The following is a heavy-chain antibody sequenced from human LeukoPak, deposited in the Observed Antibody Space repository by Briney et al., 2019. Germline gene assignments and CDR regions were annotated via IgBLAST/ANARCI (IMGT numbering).Heavy chain of an antibody. V-gene: IGHV1-18*01. D-gene: IGHD3-10*01. CDR1: GYTFTSYG. J-gene: IGHJ4*02. Sequence: ASVKVSCKASGYTFTSYGTSWVRQAPGQGLEWMGWISAYNGNTNYAQKLQGRVTMTTDTSTSTAYMELRSLRSDDTAVYYCARDRGVVWFGELLHFDYWGQGTLVTVSS. CDR2: ISAYNGNT. CDR3: ARDRGVVWFGELLHFDY.